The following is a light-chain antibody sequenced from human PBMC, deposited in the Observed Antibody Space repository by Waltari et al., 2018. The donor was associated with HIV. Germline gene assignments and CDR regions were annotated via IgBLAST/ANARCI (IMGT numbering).Light chain of an antibody. CDR3: QQFGSLPVT. CDR1: QDIRKF. J-gene: IGKJ4*01. Sequence: DIQMTQSPSSLSPSVGDRVTTTCQASQDIRKFSNWYQQKPGKAPKLLIYYASILDAGVSSRFSGSGSGTDFTFAIGSLQADDIATYYCQQFGSLPVTFGGGTKVEI. V-gene: IGKV1-33*01. CDR2: YAS.